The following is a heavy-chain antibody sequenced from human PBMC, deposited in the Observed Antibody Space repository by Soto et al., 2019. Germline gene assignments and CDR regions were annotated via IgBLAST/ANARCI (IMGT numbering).Heavy chain of an antibody. CDR3: ARDAVTPPYSYYGMDV. CDR1: GGSISSGDYY. D-gene: IGHD4-4*01. Sequence: SETLSLTCTVSGGSISSGDYYWSWIRQPPGKGLEWIGYIYYSGSTYYNPSLKSRVTISVDTSKNQFSLKLSSVTAADTAVYYCARDAVTPPYSYYGMDVWGKGTTVTFPS. CDR2: IYYSGST. J-gene: IGHJ6*04. V-gene: IGHV4-30-4*01.